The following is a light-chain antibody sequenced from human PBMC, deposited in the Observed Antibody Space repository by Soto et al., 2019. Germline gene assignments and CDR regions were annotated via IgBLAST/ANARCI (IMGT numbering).Light chain of an antibody. CDR3: QQSHSPPST. CDR1: QSINTF. Sequence: DIQMTQSPSSLSASVGDKITINCRASQSINTFLNWYQQKPGKAPKLLIYSASSLQGGVPSRFSGSGAGTDFTLTINSLQPEDSATYYCQQSHSPPSTFGQGTRLEIK. V-gene: IGKV1-39*01. CDR2: SAS. J-gene: IGKJ5*01.